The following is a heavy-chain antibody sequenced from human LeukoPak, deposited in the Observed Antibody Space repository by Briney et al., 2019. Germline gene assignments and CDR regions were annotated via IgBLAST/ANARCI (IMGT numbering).Heavy chain of an antibody. V-gene: IGHV3-74*01. J-gene: IGHJ4*02. CDR3: ARLDDSSGYFH. CDR1: GFTFSSYW. CDR2: INSDGSST. D-gene: IGHD3-22*01. Sequence: GGSLRLSCAASGFTFSSYWMHWVRQAPGKGLVWVSRINSDGSSTSYADSVKGRFTISRDNAKNTLYLQMNSLRAEDTAVYYCARLDDSSGYFHWGQGTLVTVSS.